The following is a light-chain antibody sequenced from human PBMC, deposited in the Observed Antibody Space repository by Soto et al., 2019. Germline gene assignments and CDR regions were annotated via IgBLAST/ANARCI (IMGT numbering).Light chain of an antibody. CDR2: AAT. J-gene: IGKJ1*01. V-gene: IGKV1-27*01. Sequence: DFQLTQSPSSLSASVGDRVTITCRASQGIANYLAWYQQKPGKPPKLLIYAATILQSGVPSRFSGSRFDTDFSLTISGLLPEDVASYYCQQSYSTPWTFGQGTKVEIK. CDR3: QQSYSTPWT. CDR1: QGIANY.